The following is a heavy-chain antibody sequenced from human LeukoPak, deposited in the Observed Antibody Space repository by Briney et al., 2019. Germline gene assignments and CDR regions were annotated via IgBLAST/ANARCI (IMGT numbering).Heavy chain of an antibody. CDR3: ARRHCSSTSCYLMALDY. CDR2: IDPSDSYT. V-gene: IGHV5-10-1*01. CDR1: GYSFTSYW. D-gene: IGHD2-2*01. J-gene: IGHJ4*02. Sequence: GESLRISCKGSGYSFTSYWISWVRQMPGKGLEWMGRIDPSDSYTNYSPSFQGHATISADKSISTAYLQWSSLKASDTAMYYCARRHCSSTSCYLMALDYWGQGTLVTVSS.